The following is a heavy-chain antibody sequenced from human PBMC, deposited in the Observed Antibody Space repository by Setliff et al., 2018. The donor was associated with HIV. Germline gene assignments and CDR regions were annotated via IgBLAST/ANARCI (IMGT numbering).Heavy chain of an antibody. CDR2: LNSDGRST. Sequence: PGGSLRLSCAASGFTFSSYSMHWVRQAPGKGLMWVSRLNSDGRSTTYADSVKGRFTISRDNARNTVFLQMNSLRAEDSAVYYCARGDQTGYYTTYYYYMDVWGLGTMVTVSS. CDR3: ARGDQTGYYTTYYYYMDV. J-gene: IGHJ6*03. V-gene: IGHV3-74*01. D-gene: IGHD3-9*01. CDR1: GFTFSSYS.